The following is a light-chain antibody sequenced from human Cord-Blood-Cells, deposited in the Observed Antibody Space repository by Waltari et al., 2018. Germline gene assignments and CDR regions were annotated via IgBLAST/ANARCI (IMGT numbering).Light chain of an antibody. V-gene: IGKV3-15*01. CDR1: QSVSSN. CDR2: GAS. CDR3: QKYNNWPPWT. Sequence: EIVMTQTPATLSVSPGDRATLACRSSQSVSSNLARYQKKPGQAPRLLIYGASTRATGIPARFSGSGSGTEFTLTISSLQSEDFAVYYCQKYNNWPPWTFGQGTKVEIK. J-gene: IGKJ1*01.